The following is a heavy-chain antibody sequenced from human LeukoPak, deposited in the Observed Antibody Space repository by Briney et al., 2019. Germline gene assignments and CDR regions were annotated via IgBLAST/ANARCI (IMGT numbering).Heavy chain of an antibody. Sequence: GGSLRLSCAASGFTFSSYAMSWVRQAPGKGLEWVSAISGSGGSTYYADSVKGRFTISRDNSKNTLYLQMNSLRAEDTAVYYCAKDRYDYVWGSYRYTVGLDYWGQGTLVTVSS. J-gene: IGHJ4*02. CDR3: AKDRYDYVWGSYRYTVGLDY. D-gene: IGHD3-16*02. V-gene: IGHV3-23*01. CDR1: GFTFSSYA. CDR2: ISGSGGST.